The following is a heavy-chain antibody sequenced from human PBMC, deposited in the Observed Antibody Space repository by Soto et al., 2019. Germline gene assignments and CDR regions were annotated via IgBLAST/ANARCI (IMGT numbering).Heavy chain of an antibody. J-gene: IGHJ6*02. CDR3: ARDSGITGTTRPDYYYYYGMDV. Sequence: KPSETLSLTCTVSGGAISSYYWSWIRQPPGKGLEWVGYIYYSGSTNYNPSLKSRVTISVDTSKNQFSLKLSSVTAADTAVYYCARDSGITGTTRPDYYYYYGMDVWGQGTTVTVSS. D-gene: IGHD1-20*01. V-gene: IGHV4-59*01. CDR2: IYYSGST. CDR1: GGAISSYY.